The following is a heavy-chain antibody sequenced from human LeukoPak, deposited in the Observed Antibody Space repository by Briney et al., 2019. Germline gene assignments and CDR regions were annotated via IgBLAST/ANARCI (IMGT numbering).Heavy chain of an antibody. J-gene: IGHJ4*02. D-gene: IGHD5-24*01. CDR1: GFTFSQYG. V-gene: IGHV3-33*01. CDR2: IWFDGRKI. CDR3: VRGSGGDGYGYWGDY. Sequence: GRSLRLSCAASGFTFSQYGMHWVRQAPGMGLEWVAVIWFDGRKIHYPDSVKGRFPISRDNSKNTLYLQMDNLRADDTAVYYCVRGSGGDGYGYWGDYWGQGTLVTVSP.